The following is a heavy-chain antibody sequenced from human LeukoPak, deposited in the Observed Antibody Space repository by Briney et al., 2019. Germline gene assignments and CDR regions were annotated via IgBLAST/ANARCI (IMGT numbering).Heavy chain of an antibody. CDR3: ARLRSGNDYNGFDY. J-gene: IGHJ4*02. D-gene: IGHD3-10*01. V-gene: IGHV5-51*01. CDR1: GYSFASYW. CDR2: MYPGDSDT. Sequence: GESLKISCEGSGYSFASYWVGWVRQMPGKGLGFMGIMYPGDSDTTYGTSFHGQLTTSADHSTSTAYLQWSSLRASDTAMYYCARLRSGNDYNGFDYWGQGSLVTVSS.